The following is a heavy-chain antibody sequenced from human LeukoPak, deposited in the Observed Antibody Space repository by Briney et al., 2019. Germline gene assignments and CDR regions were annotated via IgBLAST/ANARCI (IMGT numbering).Heavy chain of an antibody. V-gene: IGHV4-61*01. CDR2: IYYSGST. Sequence: SETLSLTCTVSGGSINSDSYYWSWIRQPPGKGLEWIGYIYYSGSTNYNPSLKSRVTISVDTSKNQFSLKLSSVTAADTAVYYCARQRVYCSGGSCYYFDYWGQGTLVTVSS. CDR1: GGSINSDSYY. CDR3: ARQRVYCSGGSCYYFDY. D-gene: IGHD2-15*01. J-gene: IGHJ4*02.